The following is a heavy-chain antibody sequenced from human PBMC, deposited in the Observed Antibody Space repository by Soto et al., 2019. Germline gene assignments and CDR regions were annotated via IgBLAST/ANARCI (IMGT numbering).Heavy chain of an antibody. CDR3: DRDHINMVRGVIIVSLFDY. V-gene: IGHV4-31*03. CDR2: VYYSGST. Sequence: SETLSLTCTVSGGSISSGGYYWSWIRQHPGKGLEWIGYVYYSGSTYYNPSLKSRVTISVDTSKNQFSLKLSSVTAADTAVYYCDRDHINMVRGVIIVSLFDYWGQGTLVTVSS. CDR1: GGSISSGGYY. J-gene: IGHJ4*02. D-gene: IGHD3-10*01.